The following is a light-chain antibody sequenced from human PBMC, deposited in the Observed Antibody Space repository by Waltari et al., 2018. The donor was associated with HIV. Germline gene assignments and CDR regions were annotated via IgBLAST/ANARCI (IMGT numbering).Light chain of an antibody. CDR1: SSNIGRRY. V-gene: IGLV1-51*01. J-gene: IGLJ2*01. CDR3: QTWDVSLKAAL. CDR2: ADV. Sequence: QSVLTQPPSVSAAPGQKVTISCSGGSSNIGRRYVSWYQQLPGAAPKLVIYADVKRPSGIPDRFSGSKSGTSATLGITGLETGDEADYYCQTWDVSLKAALFGGGTKLTVL.